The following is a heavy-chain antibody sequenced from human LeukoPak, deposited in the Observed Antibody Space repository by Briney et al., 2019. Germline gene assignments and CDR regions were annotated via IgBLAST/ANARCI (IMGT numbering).Heavy chain of an antibody. Sequence: ASVKVSCKVSGYTLTELSMHWVRQAPGKGLEWMGGFDPEDGETIYAQKFQGRVTMTEDTSTDTAYMELSSLRSEDTAVYYCATDLCVVVPAATDACDAFDIWGQGTMVTVSS. V-gene: IGHV1-24*01. CDR2: FDPEDGET. CDR1: GYTLTELS. J-gene: IGHJ3*02. D-gene: IGHD2-2*01. CDR3: ATDLCVVVPAATDACDAFDI.